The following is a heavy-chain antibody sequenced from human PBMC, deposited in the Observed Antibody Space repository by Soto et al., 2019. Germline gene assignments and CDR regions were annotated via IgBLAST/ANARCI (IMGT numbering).Heavy chain of an antibody. V-gene: IGHV4-59*01. CDR2: IYYSGST. Sequence: SETLSLTCTVSGGSISSYYWSWIRQPPGKGLEWIGYIYYSGSTNYNPSLKSRVTISVDTSKNQFSLKLSSVTAADTAVYYCARDSPRPYNWFDPWGQGTLVTVSS. J-gene: IGHJ5*02. CDR3: ARDSPRPYNWFDP. CDR1: GGSISSYY.